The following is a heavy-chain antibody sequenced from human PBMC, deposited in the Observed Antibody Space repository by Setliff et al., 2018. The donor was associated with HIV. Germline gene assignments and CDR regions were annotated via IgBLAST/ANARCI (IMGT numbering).Heavy chain of an antibody. V-gene: IGHV1-2*02. CDR1: GYTFTGYY. Sequence: ASVKVSCKASGYTFTGYYIHWVRQAPGEGLEWMGCIKVNSGDTNYAQKFQGRVIVTRDTSSSTAYMELRSLRPDDTAVYFCARGRIHDSSDYIGNWFDPWGQGTLVTVSS. CDR3: ARGRIHDSSDYIGNWFDP. J-gene: IGHJ5*02. CDR2: IKVNSGDT. D-gene: IGHD3-22*01.